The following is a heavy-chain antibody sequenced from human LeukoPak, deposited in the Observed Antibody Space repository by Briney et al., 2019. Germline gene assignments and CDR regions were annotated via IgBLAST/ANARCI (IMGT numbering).Heavy chain of an antibody. CDR3: ARGLVVVAGHFHYAMDV. J-gene: IGHJ6*02. V-gene: IGHV3-33*01. Sequence: GGSLRLSCAASGFTFSSYGMHWVRQAPGKGLEWVAVIWYDGSNEYYADSVKGRFTISRDNSKNTVSLQMNSLRAEDTAVYYCARGLVVVAGHFHYAMDVWGQGTTVTVSS. CDR1: GFTFSSYG. D-gene: IGHD6-19*01. CDR2: IWYDGSNE.